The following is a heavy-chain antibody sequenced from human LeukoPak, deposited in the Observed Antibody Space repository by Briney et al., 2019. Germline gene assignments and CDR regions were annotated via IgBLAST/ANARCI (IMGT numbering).Heavy chain of an antibody. CDR3: ARSGVAGTWAIDY. CDR2: ISGSGGST. D-gene: IGHD6-19*01. CDR1: GFTFSSYG. J-gene: IGHJ4*02. Sequence: GGTLRLSCAASGFTFSSYGMSWVRQAPGKGLEWVSAISGSGGSTYYANSVKGRFTISRDNPKNTLYLQMNSLRAEDTAVYYCARSGVAGTWAIDYWGQGTLVTVSS. V-gene: IGHV3-23*01.